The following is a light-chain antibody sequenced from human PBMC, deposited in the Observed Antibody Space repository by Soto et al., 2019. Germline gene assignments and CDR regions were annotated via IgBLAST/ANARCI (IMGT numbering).Light chain of an antibody. Sequence: EIVMTQSPATLSVSPGERATLSCRASQSISSNLAWYQQKPGQTPKLLIYLASTRATGIPARFSGGGSGTKFTLTISRLQSEDFAVYYCQQYNVWPLTFGGWTKVEFK. CDR1: QSISSN. J-gene: IGKJ4*01. CDR2: LAS. V-gene: IGKV3-15*01. CDR3: QQYNVWPLT.